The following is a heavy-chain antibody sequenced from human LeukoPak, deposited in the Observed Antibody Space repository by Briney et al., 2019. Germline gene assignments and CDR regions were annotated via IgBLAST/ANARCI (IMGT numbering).Heavy chain of an antibody. V-gene: IGHV3-48*01. CDR2: ISSRSSTI. J-gene: IGHJ4*02. CDR3: ARDAEYSSSRFLDN. D-gene: IGHD6-6*01. Sequence: PGGSLRLSCAASGFTFSSYWMNWVRQAPGKGLEWVSDISSRSSTIYYADSVKGRFTISRDNAKDSLYLQMNSLRAEDTAVYYCARDAEYSSSRFLDNWGQGTLVIVS. CDR1: GFTFSSYW.